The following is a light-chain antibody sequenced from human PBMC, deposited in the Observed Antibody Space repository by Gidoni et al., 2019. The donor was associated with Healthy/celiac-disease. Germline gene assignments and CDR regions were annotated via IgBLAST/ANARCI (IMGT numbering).Light chain of an antibody. CDR1: QSVSSSY. V-gene: IGKV3-20*01. J-gene: IGKJ2*04. Sequence: VLTQSPGTLSFSPGERATLSCRASQSVSSSYLAWYQQKPGQAPRLLIYGASSRATGIPDRFSGSGSGTDFTLTISRLEPEDVAVYYCQQYGSSPMCSFGQGTKLEIK. CDR2: GAS. CDR3: QQYGSSPMCS.